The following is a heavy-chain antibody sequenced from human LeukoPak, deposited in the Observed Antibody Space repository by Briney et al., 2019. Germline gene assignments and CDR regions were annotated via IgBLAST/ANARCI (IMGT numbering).Heavy chain of an antibody. Sequence: PGGSLRLSCAAPGFTFSRYWMHWLRQAPGKGLEWVAVIWYDGSNKYYADSVKGRFTISRDNSKNTLYLQMSSLRAEDTAVYYCARDHSSGWYSDYFDYWGQGTLVTVSS. CDR3: ARDHSSGWYSDYFDY. CDR2: IWYDGSNK. D-gene: IGHD6-19*01. V-gene: IGHV3-33*08. CDR1: GFTFSRYW. J-gene: IGHJ4*02.